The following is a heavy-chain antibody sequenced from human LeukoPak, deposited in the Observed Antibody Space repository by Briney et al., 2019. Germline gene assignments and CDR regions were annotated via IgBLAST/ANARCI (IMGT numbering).Heavy chain of an antibody. V-gene: IGHV3-23*01. Sequence: PGGSLRLSCAASGFTFSSYVMSWVRQAPGKGLEWVSAITGSGDTTYYADSVKGRITISRDNSKNTLYLQMNSLRAEDTAVYYCAKDSYDILTGYYHYWGQGTLVTVSS. CDR3: AKDSYDILTGYYHY. J-gene: IGHJ4*02. CDR2: ITGSGDTT. CDR1: GFTFSSYV. D-gene: IGHD3-9*01.